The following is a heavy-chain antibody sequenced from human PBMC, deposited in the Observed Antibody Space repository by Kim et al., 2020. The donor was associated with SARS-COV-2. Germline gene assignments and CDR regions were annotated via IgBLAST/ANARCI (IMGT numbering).Heavy chain of an antibody. V-gene: IGHV1-18*01. J-gene: IGHJ4*02. D-gene: IGHD3-10*01. CDR3: ARDSETAGSGSFDY. Sequence: AQKLQGRVTMTTDTSTSTAYMELRSLRSDDTAVYYCARDSETAGSGSFDYWGQGTLVTVSS.